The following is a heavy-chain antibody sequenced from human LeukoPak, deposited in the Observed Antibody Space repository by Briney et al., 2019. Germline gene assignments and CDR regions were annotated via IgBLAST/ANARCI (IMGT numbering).Heavy chain of an antibody. CDR1: GYTFTSYG. CDR2: ISAYNGNT. V-gene: IGHV1-18*01. CDR3: ARSERYCSGGSCYLVD. D-gene: IGHD2-15*01. J-gene: IGHJ4*02. Sequence: GASVKVSCKASGYTFTSYGISWVRQAPGQGLEWMGWISAYNGNTNYAQKLQGRVTMTTDTSTSTAYMELRSLRSDDTAVYYCARSERYCSGGSCYLVDWGQGTLVTVSS.